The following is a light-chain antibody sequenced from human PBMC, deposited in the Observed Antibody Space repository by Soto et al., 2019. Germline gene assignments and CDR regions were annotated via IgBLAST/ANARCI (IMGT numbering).Light chain of an antibody. V-gene: IGLV2-14*02. CDR3: SSFTSTSTYV. Sequence: QSVLTQPASVSGSPGQSITISCTGTSSDVGSYNLVSWYQQHPGRAPKVMIYEDTKRPSGVSNRFSGSKSGNTASLTISGLQAEDEADYYCSSFTSTSTYVFGTGTKVTVL. CDR1: SSDVGSYNL. J-gene: IGLJ1*01. CDR2: EDT.